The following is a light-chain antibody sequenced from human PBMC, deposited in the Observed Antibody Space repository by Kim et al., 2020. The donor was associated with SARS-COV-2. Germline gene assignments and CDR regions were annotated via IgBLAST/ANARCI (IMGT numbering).Light chain of an antibody. V-gene: IGKV1-39*01. CDR1: QSISSY. J-gene: IGKJ1*01. CDR3: QQSYSTPWT. Sequence: ASVGDRVTITCQASQSISSYLNWYQQKPGTAPKLLIYAASSLQSGVPSRFSGSGSGTDLTLTISSLEPEDFATYYCQQSYSTPWTFGQGTKVDIK. CDR2: AAS.